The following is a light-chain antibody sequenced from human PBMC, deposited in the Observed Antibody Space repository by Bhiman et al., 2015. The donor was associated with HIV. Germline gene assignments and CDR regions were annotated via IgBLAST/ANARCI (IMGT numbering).Light chain of an antibody. CDR1: SSNIGSNY. J-gene: IGLJ2*01. V-gene: IGLV1-47*01. Sequence: QSVLTQPPSASGTPRQRVTISCSGSSSNIGSNYVYWYQQLPGTTPKLLIYRNNQRPSGVPDRFSGSKSGTSASLAISGLQAEDEADYYCAAWDDSLVEVVFGGGTKLTVL. CDR2: RNN. CDR3: AAWDDSLVEVV.